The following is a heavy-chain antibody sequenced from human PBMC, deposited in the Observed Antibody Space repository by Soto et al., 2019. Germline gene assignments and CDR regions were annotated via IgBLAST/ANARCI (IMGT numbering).Heavy chain of an antibody. CDR1: GFTFSSYG. CDR3: ARVLGTGGWPAMVTGRGMDV. J-gene: IGHJ6*02. D-gene: IGHD5-18*01. Sequence: QVQLVESGGGVVQPGRSLRLSCAASGFTFSSYGMHWVRQAPGKGLEWVAVIWYDGSNKYYADSVKGRFTISRDNSKNTLYLQMNSLRAEDTAVYYCARVLGTGGWPAMVTGRGMDVWGQGTTVTVSS. V-gene: IGHV3-33*01. CDR2: IWYDGSNK.